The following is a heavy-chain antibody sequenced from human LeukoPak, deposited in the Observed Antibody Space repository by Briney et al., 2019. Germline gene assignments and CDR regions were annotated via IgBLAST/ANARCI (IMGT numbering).Heavy chain of an antibody. V-gene: IGHV4-39*07. D-gene: IGHD2-2*01. CDR1: GGSISSSSDY. J-gene: IGHJ4*02. CDR3: ARTHELGYCSSTSCYPGE. CDR2: MYYSGST. Sequence: KPSETLSLTCTVSGGSISSSSDYWAWIRQPPGKGLEWIGSMYYSGSTNYNPSLKSRVTISVDTSKNKFSLKLTSVTAADTAVYYCARTHELGYCSSTSCYPGEWGQGTLVTVSS.